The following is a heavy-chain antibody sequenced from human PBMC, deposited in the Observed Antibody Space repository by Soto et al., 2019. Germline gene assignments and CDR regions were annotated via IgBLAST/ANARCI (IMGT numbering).Heavy chain of an antibody. J-gene: IGHJ6*02. CDR3: ARDRDGGSSSWYASDYYYYGMDV. D-gene: IGHD6-13*01. V-gene: IGHV4-30-4*01. CDR1: GGSISSGDYY. Sequence: PSETLSLTCTVSGGSISSGDYYWSWIRQPPGKGLEWIGYIYYSGSTYYNPSLKSRVTISVDTSKNQFSLKLSSVTAADTAVYYCARDRDGGSSSWYASDYYYYGMDVRGQGTTVTVSS. CDR2: IYYSGST.